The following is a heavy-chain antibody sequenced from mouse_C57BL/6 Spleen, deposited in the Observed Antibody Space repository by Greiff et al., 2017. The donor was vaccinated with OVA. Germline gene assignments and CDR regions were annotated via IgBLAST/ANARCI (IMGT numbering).Heavy chain of an antibody. V-gene: IGHV7-3*01. Sequence: EVQRVESGGGLVQPGGSLSLSCAASGFTFTDYYMSWVRQPPGKALEWLGFIRNKANGYTTEYSASVKGRFTISRDNSQSILYLQMNALRAEDSATYEGARSKYEYLYYYAMDYWGQGTSVTVSS. CDR2: IRNKANGYTT. CDR3: ARSKYEYLYYYAMDY. D-gene: IGHD2-4*01. CDR1: GFTFTDYY. J-gene: IGHJ4*01.